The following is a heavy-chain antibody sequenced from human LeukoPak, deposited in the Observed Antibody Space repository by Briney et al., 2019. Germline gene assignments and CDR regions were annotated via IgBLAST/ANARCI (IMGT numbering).Heavy chain of an antibody. D-gene: IGHD2-15*01. CDR1: GGSISSSGFY. V-gene: IGHV4-39*01. CDR3: ARHRMPDALASAFDY. CDR2: IFYSGNT. Sequence: SETLSLTCTVFGGSISSSGFYWDWIRQPPGKGLEWIGAIFYSGNTHYNPSLKSRVTISVDTSKNQFSLKLSSVTAADTAVYYCARHRMPDALASAFDYWGQGTLVTVSS. J-gene: IGHJ4*02.